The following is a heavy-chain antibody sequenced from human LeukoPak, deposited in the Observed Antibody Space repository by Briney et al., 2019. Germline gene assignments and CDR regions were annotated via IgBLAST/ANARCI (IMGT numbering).Heavy chain of an antibody. Sequence: SQTLSLTCAISRDSVSSNCAAWNWTRQSPSRGLEWLGRTYYRSKWYNDYAVSVKSRITINPDTSKNQFSLQLNSVTPEDTAVYYCARVGGIAAPFDYWGQGTLVTVSS. D-gene: IGHD6-13*01. J-gene: IGHJ4*02. CDR2: TYYRSKWYN. V-gene: IGHV6-1*01. CDR3: ARVGGIAAPFDY. CDR1: RDSVSSNCAA.